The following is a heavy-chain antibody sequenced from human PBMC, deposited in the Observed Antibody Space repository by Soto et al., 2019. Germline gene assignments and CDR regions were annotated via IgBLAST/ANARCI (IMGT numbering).Heavy chain of an antibody. CDR2: INPNSGDS. CDR1: GYTFTDSY. J-gene: IGHJ4*02. CDR3: ARQPAPRLVGTALFDN. V-gene: IGHV1-2*02. Sequence: QVQLVQSGAEVKEPGASVNISCKASGYTFTDSYLHWVRQAPGQGLEWMGCINPNSGDSEYAQRFQGRVTMSGDTSITTAYMALSTLRSDDTAVYYCARQPAPRLVGTALFDNWCQGTLVTVST.